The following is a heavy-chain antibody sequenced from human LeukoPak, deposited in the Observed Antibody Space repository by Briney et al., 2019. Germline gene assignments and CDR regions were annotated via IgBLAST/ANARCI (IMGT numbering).Heavy chain of an antibody. V-gene: IGHV3-48*01. J-gene: IGHJ4*02. CDR2: ISSSGSTI. Sequence: GGSLRLSCAASGFTFSSYTMNWVRQAPGKGLEWLSYISSSGSTIYYADSVKGRFTISRDNAKNSLYLQMNSLRAEDTAVYYCAKDGPAGVSVKRLRRFDYWGQGTLVTVSS. CDR3: AKDGPAGVSVKRLRRFDY. D-gene: IGHD4-17*01. CDR1: GFTFSSYT.